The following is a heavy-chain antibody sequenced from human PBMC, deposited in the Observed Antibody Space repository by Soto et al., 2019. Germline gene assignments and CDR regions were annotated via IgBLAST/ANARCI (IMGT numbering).Heavy chain of an antibody. D-gene: IGHD3-10*01. CDR2: IIPIFGTA. CDR1: GGTFSSYA. V-gene: IGHV1-69*01. CDR3: ARDRSYYGSGSHYYFDY. Sequence: QVQLVQSGAEVQKPGSSVKVSCKASGGTFSSYAISWVRQAPGQGLEWMGGIIPIFGTANYAQKFQGRVTITADESTSTAYMELSSLRSEDTAVYYCARDRSYYGSGSHYYFDYWGQGTLVTVSS. J-gene: IGHJ4*02.